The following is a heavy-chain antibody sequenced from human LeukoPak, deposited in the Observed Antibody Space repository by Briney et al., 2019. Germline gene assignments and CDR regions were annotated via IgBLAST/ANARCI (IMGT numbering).Heavy chain of an antibody. D-gene: IGHD3-3*01. J-gene: IGHJ4*02. V-gene: IGHV4-59*01. CDR3: ARYGYYAYDY. Sequence: PSETLSLTCAVYGGSFSGYYWSWVRQPPGKGLELIGYVFYTGRTNYRPSLKNRVTISLDTSKNQFSLRLSSVTAADTAVYYCARYGYYAYDYWGQGNLVTVSS. CDR1: GGSFSGYY. CDR2: VFYTGRT.